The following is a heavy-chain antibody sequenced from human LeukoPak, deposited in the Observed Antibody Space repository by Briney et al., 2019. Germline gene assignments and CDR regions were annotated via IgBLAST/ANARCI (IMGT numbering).Heavy chain of an antibody. D-gene: IGHD5-24*01. CDR1: GGSISSYY. CDR2: IYYAGST. V-gene: IGHV4-59*01. J-gene: IGHJ4*02. CDR3: ARVRGGTYNHYFDY. Sequence: KPSETLSLTCTVSGGSISSYYWSWIRQPPGKGLEWIGYIYYAGSTNYNPSLKSRITISVDTSKNQFSLKLTSITAADTAAYYCARVRGGTYNHYFDYWGQGTLVTVSS.